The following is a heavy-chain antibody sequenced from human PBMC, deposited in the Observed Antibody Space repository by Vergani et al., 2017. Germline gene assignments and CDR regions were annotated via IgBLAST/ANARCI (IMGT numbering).Heavy chain of an antibody. CDR1: GGSFSGYY. Sequence: QVQLQQWGAGLLKPSETLSLTCAVYGGSFSGYYWSWIRQPPGKGLEWIGEINHSGSTNYNPSLKSRVTISADKSISTAYLQWSSLKASDTAMYYCARRGLTMVRGVNFWFDPWGQGTLVTVSS. D-gene: IGHD3-10*01. V-gene: IGHV4-34*01. CDR3: ARRGLTMVRGVNFWFDP. CDR2: INHSGST. J-gene: IGHJ5*02.